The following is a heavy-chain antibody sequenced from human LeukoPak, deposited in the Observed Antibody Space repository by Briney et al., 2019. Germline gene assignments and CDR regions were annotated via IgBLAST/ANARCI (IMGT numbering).Heavy chain of an antibody. CDR2: ISSSGSYI. CDR3: AKDRDLYDRNSFSPDAFDI. CDR1: GFTFSTYA. Sequence: GGSLRLSCAASGFTFSTYAMNWVRQAPGKGLEWVSTISSSGSYIFYADSVRGRFTISRDDANNSLHLQMDSLRAEDTAVYYCAKDRDLYDRNSFSPDAFDIWGQGTMVTVSS. V-gene: IGHV3-21*01. D-gene: IGHD2/OR15-2a*01. J-gene: IGHJ3*02.